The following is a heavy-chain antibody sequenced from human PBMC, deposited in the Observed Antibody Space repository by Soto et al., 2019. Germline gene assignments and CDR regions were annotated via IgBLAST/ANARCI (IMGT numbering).Heavy chain of an antibody. Sequence: SETLSLTCAVSSGSISSSNWWSWVRQPPGKGLEWIGEIYHSGSTNYNPSLKSRVTISVDKSKNQFSLKLSSVTAADTAVYYCARVDLGDYPNIYYYMDVWGKGTTVTVSS. CDR1: SGSISSSNW. D-gene: IGHD4-17*01. J-gene: IGHJ6*03. V-gene: IGHV4-4*02. CDR3: ARVDLGDYPNIYYYMDV. CDR2: IYHSGST.